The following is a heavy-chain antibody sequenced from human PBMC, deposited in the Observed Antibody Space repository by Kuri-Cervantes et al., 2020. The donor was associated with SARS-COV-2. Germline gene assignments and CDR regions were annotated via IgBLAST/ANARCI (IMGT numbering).Heavy chain of an antibody. CDR3: ASMPGATYYYYYMDV. J-gene: IGHJ6*03. D-gene: IGHD1-26*01. V-gene: IGHV1-69*06. CDR1: GGTFSSYT. CDR2: IIPIFGTA. Sequence: SVKVSCKASGGTFSSYTISWVRQAPGQGLEWMGGIIPIFGTANYAQKFQGRVTITADKSTSTAYMELSSLRSEDTAVYYCASMPGATYYYYYMDVWGKGTTVTSP.